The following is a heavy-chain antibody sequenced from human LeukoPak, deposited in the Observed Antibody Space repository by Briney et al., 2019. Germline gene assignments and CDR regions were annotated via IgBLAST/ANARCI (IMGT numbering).Heavy chain of an antibody. CDR2: IYPGDSDT. V-gene: IGHV5-51*01. CDR3: ARGGTYHHFNLGD. J-gene: IGHJ4*02. D-gene: IGHD3-16*01. Sequence: GESMKISCKGSGYSFISNWNGWGRQMPGKGLEWMGIIYPGDSDTRYSPSLQGQVTISADTSNSPSYLLWSRLTASDTAVYYCARGGTYHHFNLGDWGQGTQVTVSS. CDR1: GYSFISNW.